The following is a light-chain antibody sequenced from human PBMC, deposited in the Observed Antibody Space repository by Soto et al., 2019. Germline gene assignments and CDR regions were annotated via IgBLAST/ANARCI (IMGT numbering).Light chain of an antibody. CDR3: QQYSYSAT. CDR2: KAS. J-gene: IGKJ1*01. V-gene: IGKV1-5*03. CDR1: QTISSW. Sequence: DIQMTQSPSTLSASVGDRVTITCRASQTISSWLAWYQQKPGKAPKLLIYKASTLESGVPSRFSGSGSGTDSPLTVTSLQPEDVAPYYCQQYSYSATFGQGTKVEIK.